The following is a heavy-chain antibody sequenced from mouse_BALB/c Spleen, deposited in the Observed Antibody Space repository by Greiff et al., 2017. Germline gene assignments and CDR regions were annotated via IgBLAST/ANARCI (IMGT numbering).Heavy chain of an antibody. CDR3: TGGGYYGSREFAY. J-gene: IGHJ3*01. CDR1: GFTFSSYT. V-gene: IGHV5-6-4*01. Sequence: EVKLVESGGGLVKPGGSLTLSCAASGFTFSSYTMSWVRQTPEKRLEWVATISSGGSYTYYPDSVKGRFTISRDNAKNTLYLQMSSLKSEDTAMYYCTGGGYYGSREFAYWGQGTLVTVSA. D-gene: IGHD1-1*01. CDR2: ISSGGSYT.